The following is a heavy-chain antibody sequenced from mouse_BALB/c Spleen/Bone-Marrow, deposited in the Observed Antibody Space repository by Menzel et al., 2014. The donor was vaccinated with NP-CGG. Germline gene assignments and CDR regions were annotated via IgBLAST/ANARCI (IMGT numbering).Heavy chain of an antibody. V-gene: IGHV1-80*01. J-gene: IGHJ3*01. CDR2: IYPGDGDT. CDR1: GYAFSSYW. D-gene: IGHD2-4*01. CDR3: ARSNDYDPLAY. Sequence: QVQLQQSGAELVRPGSSVKISCKGSGYAFSSYWMNCVKQRPGQGLEWIGQIYPGDGDTNNNGKFKGKATLTADKSSTTVYMQLSSLTSEDSAVYFCARSNDYDPLAYWGQGTLVTVSA.